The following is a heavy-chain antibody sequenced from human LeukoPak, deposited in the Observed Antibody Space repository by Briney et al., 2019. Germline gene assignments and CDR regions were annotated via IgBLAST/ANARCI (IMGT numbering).Heavy chain of an antibody. J-gene: IGHJ5*02. D-gene: IGHD4-17*01. CDR2: IWYDGSNK. V-gene: IGHV3-33*01. CDR3: ARDVGYGDYDL. CDR1: GFTFSSYG. Sequence: PGTSLRLSCAASGFTFSSYGMQWVRQAPGKGLEWVALIWYDGSNKYYSDSVKGRFTISRDNSQNTLFLQMNSLRAEDTAVYYCARDVGYGDYDLWGQGTLVTVSS.